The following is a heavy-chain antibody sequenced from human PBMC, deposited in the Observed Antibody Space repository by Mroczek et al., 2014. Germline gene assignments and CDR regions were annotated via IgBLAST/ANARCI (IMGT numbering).Heavy chain of an antibody. V-gene: IGHV3-23*04. CDR1: GFTFSSYA. CDR3: AKWGDTIFGVGDWDNWFDP. CDR2: ISGSGGST. J-gene: IGHJ5*02. Sequence: VQLVQSGGGLVQPGGSLRLSCAASGFTFSSYAMSWVRQAPGKGLEWVSAISGSGGSTYYADSVKGRFTISRDNSKNTLYLQMNSLRAEDTAVYYCAKWGDTIFGVGDWDNWFDPWGQGTLVTVSS. D-gene: IGHD3-3*01.